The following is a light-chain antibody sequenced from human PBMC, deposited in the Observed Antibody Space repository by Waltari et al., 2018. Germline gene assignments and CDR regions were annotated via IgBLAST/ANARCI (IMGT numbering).Light chain of an antibody. J-gene: IGKJ1*01. CDR2: HAS. CDR3: QHYVSLPAT. CDR1: QRISKD. Sequence: SCRASQRISKDLAWYQQKPGQAPRLLIYHASSRSTGIPDRFSGSGSGTDFSLTINRLEPEDFAVYYCQHYVSLPATFGQGTKLEIK. V-gene: IGKV3-20*01.